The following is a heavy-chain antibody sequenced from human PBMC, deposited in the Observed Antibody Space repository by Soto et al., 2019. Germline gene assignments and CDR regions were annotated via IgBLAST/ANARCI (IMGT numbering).Heavy chain of an antibody. V-gene: IGHV4-59*01. D-gene: IGHD4-17*01. CDR2: IHYSGST. CDR3: ARVGSTTVGYYFDY. Sequence: SETLSLTCVVSVASISSYYWSWVRQPPGKGLEWIGYIHYSGSTKYNTTLKSRVTISIDPSKNQFSLQVTSVTTADTAVYYCARVGSTTVGYYFDYWSQGTLVTVSS. CDR1: VASISSYY. J-gene: IGHJ4*02.